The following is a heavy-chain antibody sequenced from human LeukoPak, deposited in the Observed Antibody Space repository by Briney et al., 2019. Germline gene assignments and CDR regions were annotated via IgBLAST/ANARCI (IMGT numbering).Heavy chain of an antibody. CDR1: GGSISTFY. J-gene: IGHJ4*02. D-gene: IGHD6-13*01. V-gene: IGHV4-4*07. Sequence: SETLSLTCSVSGGSISTFYWHWIRLAAGRKLEWIGLTYLSGNTNYNPSFRNRVTMSLDTSKNQFSLKLRSVTAPDTAVYYCARDRGNYFDYWGQGTLVTVSS. CDR3: ARDRGNYFDY. CDR2: TYLSGNT.